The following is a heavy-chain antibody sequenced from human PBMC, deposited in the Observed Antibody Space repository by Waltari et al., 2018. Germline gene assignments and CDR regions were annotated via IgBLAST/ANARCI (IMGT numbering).Heavy chain of an antibody. CDR3: ARGGYSGYDPFLPHYYYYMDV. Sequence: QVQLQESGPGLVKPSETLSLTCTVSGGSISSYYWSWIRQPPGKGLEWIGYIYYSGSTNYNPSLKSRVTISVDTSKNQFSLKLSSVTAADTAVYYCARGGYSGYDPFLPHYYYYMDVWGKGTTVTVSS. V-gene: IGHV4-59*01. D-gene: IGHD5-12*01. CDR2: IYYSGST. CDR1: GGSISSYY. J-gene: IGHJ6*03.